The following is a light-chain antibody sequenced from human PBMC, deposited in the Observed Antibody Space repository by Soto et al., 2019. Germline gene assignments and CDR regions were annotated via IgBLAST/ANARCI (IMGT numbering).Light chain of an antibody. CDR1: QGIINY. CDR2: GAS. Sequence: PSSPYASMGNRVTITCRASQGIINYLAWYQQKPGKAPKLLIYGASTLQGGVPSRFSGSGSGTDFTLTVSSLQPEDLATYYCQQLFMYPPTFGPGTKVDI. J-gene: IGKJ3*01. CDR3: QQLFMYPPT. V-gene: IGKV1-9*01.